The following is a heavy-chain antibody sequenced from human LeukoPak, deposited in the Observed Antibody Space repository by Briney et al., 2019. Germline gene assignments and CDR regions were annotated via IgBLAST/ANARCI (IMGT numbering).Heavy chain of an antibody. CDR3: ARVGGSYWGWFDP. Sequence: PGGSLRLSCAASGFTFSSYWINWVRQAPGKGLEWVANIKQDGSEKYYVDSVKGRLTISRDSAKNSLYLQMNSLRAEDTAVYYCARVGGSYWGWFDPWGQGTLVTVSS. CDR1: GFTFSSYW. D-gene: IGHD1-26*01. V-gene: IGHV3-7*01. J-gene: IGHJ5*02. CDR2: IKQDGSEK.